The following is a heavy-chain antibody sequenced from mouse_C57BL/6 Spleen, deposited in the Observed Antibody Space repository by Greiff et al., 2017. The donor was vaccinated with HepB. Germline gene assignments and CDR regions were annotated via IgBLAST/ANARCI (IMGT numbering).Heavy chain of an antibody. J-gene: IGHJ4*01. CDR2: IYPGDGDT. CDR1: GYAFSSSW. V-gene: IGHV1-82*01. CDR3: ARLLTGRNYYAMDY. D-gene: IGHD4-1*01. Sequence: QLQQSGPELVKPGASVKISCKASGYAFSSSWMNWVKQRPGKGLEWIGRIYPGDGDTNYNGKFKGKATLTADKSSSTAYMQLSSLTSEDSAVYFCARLLTGRNYYAMDYWGQGTSVTVSS.